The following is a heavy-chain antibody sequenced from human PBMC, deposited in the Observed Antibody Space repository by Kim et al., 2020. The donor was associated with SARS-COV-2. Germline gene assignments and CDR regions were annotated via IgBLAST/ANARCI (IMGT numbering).Heavy chain of an antibody. Sequence: YYADSVKGRFTNSRDNAKNSLYLQMNSLRAEDTAVYYCTRDPDTSSKVDYWGQGTLVTVSS. D-gene: IGHD5-18*01. V-gene: IGHV3-11*04. CDR3: TRDPDTSSKVDY. J-gene: IGHJ4*02.